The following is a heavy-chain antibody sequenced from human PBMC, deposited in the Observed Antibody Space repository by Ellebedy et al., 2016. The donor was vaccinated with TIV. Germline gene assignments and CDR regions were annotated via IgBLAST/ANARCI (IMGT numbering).Heavy chain of an antibody. CDR1: GGSFSGYY. CDR2: INHSGST. CDR3: ARGRWTVPYYYYYYMDV. V-gene: IGHV4-34*01. J-gene: IGHJ6*03. D-gene: IGHD2-15*01. Sequence: SATLSLTXAVYGGSFSGYYWSWIRQPPGKGLEWIGEINHSGSTNYNPSLKSRVTISVDTSKNQFPLKLSSVTAADTAVDYCARGRWTVPYYYYYYMDVWGKGTTVTVSS.